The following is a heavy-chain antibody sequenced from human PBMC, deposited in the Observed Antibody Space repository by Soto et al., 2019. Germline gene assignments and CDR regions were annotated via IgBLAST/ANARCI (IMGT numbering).Heavy chain of an antibody. CDR3: ARGSYDSSGYYYDYYYYGMAV. CDR2: IYTSGST. Sequence: SETLSLTCTVSGGSISSYYWSWIRQPAGKGLEWIGRIYTSGSTNYNPSLKSRVTMSVDTSKNQFSLKLSSVTAADTAVYYCARGSYDSSGYYYDYYYYGMAVWGQGTTVPVSS. CDR1: GGSISSYY. D-gene: IGHD3-22*01. V-gene: IGHV4-4*07. J-gene: IGHJ6*02.